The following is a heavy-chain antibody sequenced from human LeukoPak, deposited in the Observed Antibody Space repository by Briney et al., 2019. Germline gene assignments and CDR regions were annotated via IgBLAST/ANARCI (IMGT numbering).Heavy chain of an antibody. CDR2: IYYSGST. D-gene: IGHD4-23*01. Sequence: SEALSLTCTVSGGSISSYYWSWIRQPPGKGLEWIGYIYYSGSTNYNPSLKSRVTISVDTSKNQFSLKLSSVTAADTAVYYCARGSYGGNLDYWGQGTLVTVSS. J-gene: IGHJ4*02. V-gene: IGHV4-59*01. CDR1: GGSISSYY. CDR3: ARGSYGGNLDY.